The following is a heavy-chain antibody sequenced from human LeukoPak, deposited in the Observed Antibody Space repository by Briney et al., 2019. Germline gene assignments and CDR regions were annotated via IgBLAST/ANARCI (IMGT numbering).Heavy chain of an antibody. Sequence: ASVKVSCKASGYTFTSYGISWVRQAPGQGLEWMGWISAYNGNTNYAQKLQGRVTMTTDTSTSTAYMELSRLRSDDTAVYYCARELSGYYKYYFDYWGQGTLVTVSS. D-gene: IGHD3-3*01. CDR3: ARELSGYYKYYFDY. J-gene: IGHJ4*02. CDR1: GYTFTSYG. V-gene: IGHV1-18*01. CDR2: ISAYNGNT.